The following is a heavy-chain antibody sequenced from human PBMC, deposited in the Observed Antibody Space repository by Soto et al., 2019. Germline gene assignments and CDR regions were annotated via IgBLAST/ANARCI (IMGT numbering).Heavy chain of an antibody. CDR2: ISYDGSNK. J-gene: IGHJ4*02. Sequence: QVQLVESGGGVVQPGRSLRLSCAASGFTFSSYAMHWVRQAPGKGLEWVAVISYDGSNKYYADSVKGRFTISRDNSKNTLYLQMNGLRAEDTAVYYCARDRGYDSSGYLDYWGQGTLVTVSS. CDR3: ARDRGYDSSGYLDY. V-gene: IGHV3-30-3*01. CDR1: GFTFSSYA. D-gene: IGHD3-22*01.